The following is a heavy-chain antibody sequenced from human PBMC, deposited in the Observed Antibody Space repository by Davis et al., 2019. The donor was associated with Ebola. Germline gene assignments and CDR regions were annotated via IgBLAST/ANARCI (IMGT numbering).Heavy chain of an antibody. CDR3: ARGGIVLVPARYYFDY. CDR1: GWSFSGYY. J-gene: IGHJ4*02. V-gene: IGHV4-34*01. CDR2: INHSGST. Sequence: PSETLSLTCAVYGWSFSGYYWSWIRQPPGKGLEWIGEINHSGSTNYNPSLKGRVTISVDTSKNQFSLKLSSVTAADTAVYYCARGGIVLVPARYYFDYWGQGTLVTVSS. D-gene: IGHD2-2*01.